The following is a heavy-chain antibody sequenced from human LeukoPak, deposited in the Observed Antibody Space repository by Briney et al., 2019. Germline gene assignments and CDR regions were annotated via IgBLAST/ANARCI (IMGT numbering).Heavy chain of an antibody. Sequence: ASVKVSCKASGYTFTGYYMHWVRQAPGQGLEWMGRINPNSGGTNYAQKFQGRVTMTRDTSISTAYMELSRLRSDDTAVYYCARGDVVVVASTQYDCWGQGILVTGSS. D-gene: IGHD2-15*01. CDR1: GYTFTGYY. V-gene: IGHV1-2*06. CDR3: ARGDVVVVASTQYDC. J-gene: IGHJ4*02. CDR2: INPNSGGT.